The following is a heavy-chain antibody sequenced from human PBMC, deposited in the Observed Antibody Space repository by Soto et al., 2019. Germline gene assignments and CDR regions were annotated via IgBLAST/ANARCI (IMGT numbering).Heavy chain of an antibody. Sequence: ASVKVSCKGFGYSFMKYGINWVRQAPGQGLEWVGWISPYSGYTHSAQKFHGRLTLTTDTAASTAYMELRILRSADTALYYCAREATVLIPAAQPSRFDSWGQGTLVTVSS. CDR3: AREATVLIPAAQPSRFDS. D-gene: IGHD2-2*01. V-gene: IGHV1-18*01. CDR1: GYSFMKYG. CDR2: ISPYSGYT. J-gene: IGHJ4*02.